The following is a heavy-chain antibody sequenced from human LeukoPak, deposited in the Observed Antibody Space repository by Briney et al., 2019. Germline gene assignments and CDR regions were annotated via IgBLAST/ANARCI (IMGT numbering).Heavy chain of an antibody. V-gene: IGHV4-39*01. CDR2: ISYSGST. D-gene: IGHD1-26*01. CDR3: ARLTPYSGSPLGDY. CDR1: GGSISSSGNF. Sequence: TSETLSLACTVSGGSISSSGNFWGWIRQPPGKGLEWIGSISYSGSTYYNPSLKSRVTISVDTSKNQFSLKLSSVTAADTAVYYCARLTPYSGSPLGDYWGQGTLVTVSS. J-gene: IGHJ4*02.